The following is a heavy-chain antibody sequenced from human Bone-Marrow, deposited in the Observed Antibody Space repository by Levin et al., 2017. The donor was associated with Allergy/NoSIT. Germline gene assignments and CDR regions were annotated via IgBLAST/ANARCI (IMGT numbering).Heavy chain of an antibody. V-gene: IGHV3-23*01. CDR1: GFTFSSYA. J-gene: IGHJ4*02. Sequence: GGSLRLSCAASGFTFSSYAMSWVRQAPGKGLEWVSGIRGSGVGTYYADSVKGRFTISRDNSKNTLYLQMKSLRAEDTDVYYCAKDISSSWSTGDLDYWGQGTQVTVSS. CDR3: AKDISSSWSTGDLDY. CDR2: IRGSGVGT. D-gene: IGHD6-6*01.